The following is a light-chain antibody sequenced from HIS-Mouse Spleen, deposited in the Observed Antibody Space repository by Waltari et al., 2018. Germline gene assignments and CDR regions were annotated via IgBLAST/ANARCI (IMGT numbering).Light chain of an antibody. CDR2: KDS. J-gene: IGLJ2*01. CDR1: VLAKKY. CDR3: YSAADNNLV. Sequence: SYELTQPSSVSVSPGQTARITCSGDVLAKKYARWFQQKPGQAPVLVIYKDSERPSGIPGRFSGSSSGTTVTLTISGAQVEDEADYYCYSAADNNLVFGGGTKLTVL. V-gene: IGLV3-27*01.